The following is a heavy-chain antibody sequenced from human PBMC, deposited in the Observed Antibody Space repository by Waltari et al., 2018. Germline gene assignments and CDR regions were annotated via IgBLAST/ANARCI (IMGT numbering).Heavy chain of an antibody. J-gene: IGHJ4*02. V-gene: IGHV1-8*01. CDR3: ARAVRNQLLSEY. CDR1: GYSFTSYD. Sequence: QVQLVQSGAEVKKPGASVTVSCRASGYSFTSYDITWVRLAPGQGLGWMGWMNPMRGNTGYARKFQGRVSMTGDPSINTAYMELSSLTFDDTAVYYCARAVRNQLLSEYWGQGTLVAVSS. D-gene: IGHD2-2*01. CDR2: MNPMRGNT.